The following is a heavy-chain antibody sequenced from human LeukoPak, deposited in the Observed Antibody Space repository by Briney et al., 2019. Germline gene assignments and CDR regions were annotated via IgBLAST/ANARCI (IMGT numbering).Heavy chain of an antibody. CDR1: GFTFCSYS. CDR2: ISSSSSYI. Sequence: GGSLRLSCAASGFTFCSYSMNWVRQAPGKGLEWVSSISSSSSYIYYADSVKGRFTISRDNAKNSLYLQMNSLRAEDTAVYYCARAYCSGGSCYPFDYWGQGTLVTVSS. CDR3: ARAYCSGGSCYPFDY. D-gene: IGHD2-15*01. J-gene: IGHJ4*02. V-gene: IGHV3-21*01.